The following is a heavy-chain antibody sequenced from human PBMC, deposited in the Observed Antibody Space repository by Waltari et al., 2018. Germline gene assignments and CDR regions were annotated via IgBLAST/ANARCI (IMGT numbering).Heavy chain of an antibody. D-gene: IGHD3-10*01. V-gene: IGHV4-34*01. J-gene: IGHJ6*02. CDR3: ARVGTYYYGSGGYGMDV. CDR1: GGSFSGYY. CDR2: INHSGST. Sequence: QVQLQQWGAGLLKPSETLSLTCAVYGGSFSGYYWSWIRQPPGKGLGWIGEINHSGSTNYNPSLKSRVTISVDTSKNQFSLKLSSVTAADTAVYYCARVGTYYYGSGGYGMDVWGQGTTVTVSS.